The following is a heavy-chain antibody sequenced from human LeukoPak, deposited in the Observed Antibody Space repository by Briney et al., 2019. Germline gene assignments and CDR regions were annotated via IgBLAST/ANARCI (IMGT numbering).Heavy chain of an antibody. CDR3: ARGVSGGVWGSYRYDAFDI. CDR2: MNPNSGNT. Sequence: GASVKVSCKASGYTFTSHDINWVRQATGQGLEWMGWMNPNSGNTGYAQKFQDRVTMTRNTSISTAYMELSSLRSEDTAVYYCARGVSGGVWGSYRYDAFDIWGQGTMVTVSS. J-gene: IGHJ3*02. V-gene: IGHV1-8*01. CDR1: GYTFTSHD. D-gene: IGHD3-16*02.